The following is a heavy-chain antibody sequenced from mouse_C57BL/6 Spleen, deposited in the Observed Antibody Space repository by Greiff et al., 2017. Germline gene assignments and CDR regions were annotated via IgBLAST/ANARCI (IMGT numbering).Heavy chain of an antibody. V-gene: IGHV5-9-1*02. Sequence: VQLKESGEGLVKPGGSLKLSCAASGFTFSSYAMSWVRQTPEKRLEWVAYISSGGDYIYYADTVKGRFTISRDNARKTLYLQMSSLKSEDTAMYYCTRDSGSKDYYAMDYWGQGTSVTVSS. CDR2: ISSGGDYI. CDR1: GFTFSSYA. CDR3: TRDSGSKDYYAMDY. J-gene: IGHJ4*01. D-gene: IGHD1-1*01.